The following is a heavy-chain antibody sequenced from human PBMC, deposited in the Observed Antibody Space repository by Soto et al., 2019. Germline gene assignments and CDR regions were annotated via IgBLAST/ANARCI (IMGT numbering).Heavy chain of an antibody. CDR2: ISGSGGST. CDR1: GFTFSSYA. V-gene: IGHV3-23*01. Sequence: GGSLRLSCAASGFTFSSYAMSWVRQAPGKGLEWVSAISGSGGSTYYADYVKGRFTISRDNSKNTLYLQMNSLRAEDTAVYYWAKGYAARGGNDYWGQGTLVTVSS. D-gene: IGHD6-6*01. J-gene: IGHJ4*02. CDR3: AKGYAARGGNDY.